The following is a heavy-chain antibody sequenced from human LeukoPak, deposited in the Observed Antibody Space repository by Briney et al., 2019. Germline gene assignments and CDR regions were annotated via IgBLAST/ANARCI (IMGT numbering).Heavy chain of an antibody. CDR2: IYSGST. Sequence: SETLSLTCTVSGGSISNYYWSWVRQPPRKGLEWIAYIYSGSTNFSPSLKSRVTISVDTSKNQFSLKLSSVTAADTAVYYCARSSYGDYDFDYWGQGTLVTVSS. D-gene: IGHD4-17*01. CDR3: ARSSYGDYDFDY. CDR1: GGSISNYY. J-gene: IGHJ4*02. V-gene: IGHV4-59*01.